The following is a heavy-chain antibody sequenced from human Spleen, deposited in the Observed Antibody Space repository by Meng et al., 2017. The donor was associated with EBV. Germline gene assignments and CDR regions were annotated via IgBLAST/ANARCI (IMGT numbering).Heavy chain of an antibody. CDR3: ARGGYSYGSNWFDS. CDR1: GYTFTDYF. V-gene: IGHV1-2*06. J-gene: IGHJ5*01. D-gene: IGHD5-18*01. CDR2: LNPNSGDT. Sequence: QLRLGRFGADGKKPGASVKVTCTTSGYTFTDYFMHGVRQAPGQGLEWMGRLNPNSGDTNYAQSFQGRVTMTRDTSISTAYMELRRLRSDDTAVYYCARGGYSYGSNWFDSWGQGTLVTVSS.